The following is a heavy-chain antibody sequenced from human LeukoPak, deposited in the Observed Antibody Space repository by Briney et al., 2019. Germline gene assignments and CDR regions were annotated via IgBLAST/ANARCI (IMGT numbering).Heavy chain of an antibody. J-gene: IGHJ4*02. D-gene: IGHD1-26*01. CDR2: IYYSGTT. CDR3: ARGDSGSYSRPDY. V-gene: IGHV4-39*07. Sequence: PSETLSLTCTVSGGSISNNNYYWGWIRQPPRKGLEWIGSIYYSGTTYYNPSLKSRVTISVDTSKNQFSLKLSSVTAADTAVYYCARGDSGSYSRPDYWGQGTLVTVSS. CDR1: GGSISNNNYY.